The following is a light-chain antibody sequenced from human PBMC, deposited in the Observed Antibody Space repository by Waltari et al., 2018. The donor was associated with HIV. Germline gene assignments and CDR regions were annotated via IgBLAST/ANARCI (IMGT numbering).Light chain of an antibody. CDR1: SSDVGGYNY. Sequence: QSALTQPRSVSGSPGQSVTISCTGTSSDVGGYNYFSWYQQHPGKAPKLMIYDVSKRPSGVPDRFSGSKSGNTASLTISGLQAEDEADYYCCSYAGSYSWVFGGGNKLTVL. CDR2: DVS. CDR3: CSYAGSYSWV. J-gene: IGLJ3*02. V-gene: IGLV2-11*01.